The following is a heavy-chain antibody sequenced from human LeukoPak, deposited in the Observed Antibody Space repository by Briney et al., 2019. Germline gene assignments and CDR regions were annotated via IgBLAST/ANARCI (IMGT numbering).Heavy chain of an antibody. V-gene: IGHV5-51*01. CDR1: GYIFINHW. CDR3: ARHYGAAMSKTLDY. D-gene: IGHD5-18*01. Sequence: GESLKISCKGSGYIFINHWIGWVRQMPGKGLEWMGVIYPGDSDTTYSPSFQGQVTISADRSISTAYLQWSSLKASDTAMYYCARHYGAAMSKTLDYWGQGTLVTVSS. CDR2: IYPGDSDT. J-gene: IGHJ4*02.